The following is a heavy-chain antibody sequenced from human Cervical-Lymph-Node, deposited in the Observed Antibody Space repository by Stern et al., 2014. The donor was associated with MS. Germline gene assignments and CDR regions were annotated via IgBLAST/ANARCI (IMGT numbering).Heavy chain of an antibody. Sequence: QLQLQESGPRLVKPSQTLSLTCTVSGASVNAGGYYWNWLRQYPGRGLEWLGYIYSRGTTNYNPSLKSRISISVDTSKNQFSLYLTSVTDADTAVYYCARDASLFGDHDYWGQGTLVVVSS. CDR1: GASVNAGGYY. D-gene: IGHD3-10*02. CDR3: ARDASLFGDHDY. CDR2: IYSRGTT. J-gene: IGHJ4*02. V-gene: IGHV4-31*03.